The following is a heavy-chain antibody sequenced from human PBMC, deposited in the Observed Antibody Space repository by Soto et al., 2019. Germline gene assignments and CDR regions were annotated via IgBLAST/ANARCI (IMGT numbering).Heavy chain of an antibody. CDR2: INSDGTTT. V-gene: IGHV3-74*01. CDR3: GRVRVSSYNWFDP. J-gene: IGHJ5*02. D-gene: IGHD6-13*01. CDR1: EFTFSSYW. Sequence: EVQLVESGGGLVQPGGSLRLSCAASEFTFSSYWMHWVRQAPGKGLEWVSRINSDGTTTTYADSVKGRFIISRDNAKNTLYLQLNSLRAEDTAVYYCGRVRVSSYNWFDPWGQGTRVTVSS.